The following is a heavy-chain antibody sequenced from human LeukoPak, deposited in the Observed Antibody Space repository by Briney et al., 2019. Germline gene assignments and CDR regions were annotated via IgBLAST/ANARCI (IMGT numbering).Heavy chain of an antibody. CDR3: ASGRYYDNSGLDY. Sequence: SETLSLTCAVYGGSFSGYYWSWIRQPPGKGLEWIGYIYYSGSTYYNPSLKSRVTISVDTSKNQFSLKLSSVTAADTAVYYCASGRYYDNSGLDYWGQGTLVTVSS. CDR1: GGSFSGYY. CDR2: IYYSGST. D-gene: IGHD3-22*01. V-gene: IGHV4-30-4*08. J-gene: IGHJ4*02.